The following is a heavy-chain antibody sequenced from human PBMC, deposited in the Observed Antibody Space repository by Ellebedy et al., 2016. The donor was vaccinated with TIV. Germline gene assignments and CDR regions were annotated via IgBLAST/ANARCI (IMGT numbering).Heavy chain of an antibody. V-gene: IGHV3-23*01. J-gene: IGHJ3*02. CDR2: ISGSGGST. D-gene: IGHD3-3*01. CDR1: GFTFSSYA. Sequence: GGSLRLXXAASGFTFSSYAMSWVRQAPGKGLEWVSAISGSGGSTYYADSVKGRFTISRDNSKNTLYLQMNSLRAEDTAVYYCAKDLEGPGGITIFGVVISDAFDIWGQGTMVTASS. CDR3: AKDLEGPGGITIFGVVISDAFDI.